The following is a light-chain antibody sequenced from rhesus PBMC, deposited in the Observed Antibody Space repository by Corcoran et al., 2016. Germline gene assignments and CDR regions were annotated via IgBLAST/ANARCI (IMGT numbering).Light chain of an antibody. CDR2: GAS. V-gene: IGKV3-10*01. J-gene: IGKJ2*01. CDR3: CQHSSGYS. CDR1: QSVSNY. Sequence: QVILTQSPATLSLSPGERATLSCRASQSVSNYLAWYQQKPGQAPRLLIYGASSMATGIPDRFRGSGSGTDFTLTISSLEPEDGGVYNCCQHSSGYSFDQGTKVEIK.